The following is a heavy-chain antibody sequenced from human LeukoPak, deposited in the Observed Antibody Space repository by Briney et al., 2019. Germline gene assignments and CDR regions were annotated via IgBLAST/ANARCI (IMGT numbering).Heavy chain of an antibody. V-gene: IGHV3-21*01. CDR3: ARDSLGYCSSTSRHSDY. Sequence: GGSLRLSCAASGFTFSSYSMNWVRQAPGKGLEWVSSISSSSSYIYYADSVKGRFTISRDNAKNSLYLQMNSLRAKDTAVYYCARDSLGYCSSTSRHSDYWGQGTLVTVSS. D-gene: IGHD2-2*01. CDR2: ISSSSSYI. J-gene: IGHJ4*02. CDR1: GFTFSSYS.